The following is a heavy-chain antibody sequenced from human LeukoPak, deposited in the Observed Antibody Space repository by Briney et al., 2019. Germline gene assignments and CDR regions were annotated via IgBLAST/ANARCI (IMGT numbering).Heavy chain of an antibody. Sequence: ASVKVSCKASGYTFTSYGISWVRQAPGQGLEWMGWISAYNGNTNYAQKLQGRVTMTTDTSTSTAYMELRSLRSDDTAVYYCARDPYGGNSVDWFDPWGQGTLVTVSS. CDR1: GYTFTSYG. V-gene: IGHV1-18*01. CDR3: ARDPYGGNSVDWFDP. CDR2: ISAYNGNT. D-gene: IGHD4-23*01. J-gene: IGHJ5*02.